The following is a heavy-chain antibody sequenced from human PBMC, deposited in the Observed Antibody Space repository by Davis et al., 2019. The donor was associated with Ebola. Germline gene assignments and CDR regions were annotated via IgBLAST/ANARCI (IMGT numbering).Heavy chain of an antibody. J-gene: IGHJ3*02. CDR1: GYIFSTYW. Sequence: PGGSLRLSCEASGYIFSTYWIGWVRQMPGKGLEWMAIVYPGDSDITYSPSFQGQVTISVDKSINTAYLHWNSLKASDTAIYYCARQDHDSSTYEAHAFDIWGQGTVVTVSS. CDR3: ARQDHDSSTYEAHAFDI. CDR2: VYPGDSDI. V-gene: IGHV5-51*01. D-gene: IGHD4-11*01.